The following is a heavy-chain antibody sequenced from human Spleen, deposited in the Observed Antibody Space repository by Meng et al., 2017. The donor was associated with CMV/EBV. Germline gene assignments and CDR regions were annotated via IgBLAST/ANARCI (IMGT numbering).Heavy chain of an antibody. V-gene: IGHV4-34*01. CDR2: INHSGST. D-gene: IGHD6-13*01. CDR3: ARGRQQLGRYFDY. CDR1: GGSFSGYY. J-gene: IGHJ4*02. Sequence: VQLQQCGAGLLMPSETLSLTCAVYGGSFSGYYWSWIRQPPGKGLEWIGEINHSGSTNYNPSLKSRVTISVDTSKNQFSLKLSSVTAADTAVYYCARGRQQLGRYFDYWGQGTLVTVSS.